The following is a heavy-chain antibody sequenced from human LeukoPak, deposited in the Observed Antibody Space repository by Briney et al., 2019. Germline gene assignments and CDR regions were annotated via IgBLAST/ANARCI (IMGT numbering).Heavy chain of an antibody. CDR1: GGTFSSYA. CDR3: ASGGFGEFYYFDY. Sequence: SVKVSCKASGGTFSSYAISWVRQAPGQGLEWMGRIIPILGIANYAQKFQGRVTITADKSTSTAYMERSSLRSEDTAVYYCASGGFGEFYYFDYWGQGTLVTVSS. CDR2: IIPILGIA. V-gene: IGHV1-69*04. J-gene: IGHJ4*02. D-gene: IGHD3-10*01.